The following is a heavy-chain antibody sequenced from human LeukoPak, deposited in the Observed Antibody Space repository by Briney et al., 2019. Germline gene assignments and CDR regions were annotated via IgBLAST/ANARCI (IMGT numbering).Heavy chain of an antibody. Sequence: GGSLRLSCGASGFTFSTYPMHWVRQAPGKGLEWVAAISKEGSNKYYADSVKGRYTISRDSSKNTLYLEMNSLSGEDTAVYYCVKRGIDGRPYLFDYWGQGTLVTVSS. CDR3: VKRGIDGRPYLFDY. J-gene: IGHJ4*02. V-gene: IGHV3-30*18. CDR2: ISKEGSNK. CDR1: GFTFSTYP. D-gene: IGHD1-1*01.